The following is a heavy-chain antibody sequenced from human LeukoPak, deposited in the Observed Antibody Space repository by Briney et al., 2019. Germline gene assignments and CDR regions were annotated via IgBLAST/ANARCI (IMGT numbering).Heavy chain of an antibody. V-gene: IGHV4-39*01. D-gene: IGHD2-2*01. CDR1: GGSISSGDYY. Sequence: SETLSLTCTVSGGSISSGDYYWRWTRQPPGKGLEWIGSIYYSGSTYYNPSLKSRVTISVDTSNNQFSLKLSSVTAADTAVYYCARLPAPYCSSTSCKAYWGQGAMVTVSS. J-gene: IGHJ4*02. CDR2: IYYSGST. CDR3: ARLPAPYCSSTSCKAY.